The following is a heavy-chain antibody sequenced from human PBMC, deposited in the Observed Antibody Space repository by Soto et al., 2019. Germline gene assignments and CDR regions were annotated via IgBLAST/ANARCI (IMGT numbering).Heavy chain of an antibody. CDR1: GFIFSNHW. V-gene: IGHV3-7*03. Sequence: PGGSLRFSCVASGFIFSNHWLSWVRQAPGKGLEWVANVKQDGSEKYYVDPVKGRFTISRDNAKNSLYLQMNSLRADDTAVYYCTTLSSTWPTGGDYWGQGTLVTVSS. J-gene: IGHJ4*02. D-gene: IGHD6-13*01. CDR3: TTLSSTWPTGGDY. CDR2: VKQDGSEK.